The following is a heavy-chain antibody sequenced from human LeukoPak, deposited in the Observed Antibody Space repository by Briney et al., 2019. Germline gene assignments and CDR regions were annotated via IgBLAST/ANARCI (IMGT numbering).Heavy chain of an antibody. J-gene: IGHJ4*02. D-gene: IGHD6-19*01. CDR2: ISSSSSTI. CDR1: GFTFSSYS. V-gene: IGHV3-48*04. CDR3: ARDSSGWEGGFDY. Sequence: GGSLRLSCAASGFTFSSYSMNWVRQAPGKGLEWVSYISSSSSTIYYADSVKGRFTISRDNAKNSLYLQMNSLRAEDTAVYYCARDSSGWEGGFDYWGQGTQVTVSS.